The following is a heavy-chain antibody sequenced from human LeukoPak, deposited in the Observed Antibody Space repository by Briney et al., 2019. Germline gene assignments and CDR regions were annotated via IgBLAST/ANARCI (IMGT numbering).Heavy chain of an antibody. CDR1: GGSFSGYY. CDR2: INHSGST. J-gene: IGHJ3*02. V-gene: IGHV4-34*01. CDR3: ARAGLLPWDI. D-gene: IGHD2-15*01. Sequence: SETLSLTCAVYGGSFSGYYWSWIRQPPGKGLEWIGEINHSGSTNYNPSLKSRVTISVDTSKNRFSLKLSSVTAADTAVYYCARAGLLPWDIWGQGTMVTVSS.